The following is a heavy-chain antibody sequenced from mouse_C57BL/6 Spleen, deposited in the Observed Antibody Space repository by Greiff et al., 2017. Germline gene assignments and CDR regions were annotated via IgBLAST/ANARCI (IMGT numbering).Heavy chain of an antibody. CDR2: IYPSDSET. D-gene: IGHD2-4*01. CDR3: ARSRLYYDYDRVYFDY. J-gene: IGHJ2*01. V-gene: IGHV1-61*01. CDR1: GYTFTSYW. Sequence: QVQLQQPGAELVRPGSSVKLSCKASGYTFTSYWMDWVKQRPGQGLEWIGNIYPSDSETHYNQKFKDKATLTVDKSSSTAYMQLSSLPSEDSAVYYCARSRLYYDYDRVYFDYWGQGTTLTVSS.